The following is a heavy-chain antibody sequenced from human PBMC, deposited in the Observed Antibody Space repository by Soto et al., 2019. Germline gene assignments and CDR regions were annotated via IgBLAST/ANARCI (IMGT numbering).Heavy chain of an antibody. D-gene: IGHD3-22*01. CDR3: AKNYYDSSGYPYFDS. CDR2: ISGSGGRT. V-gene: IGHV3-23*01. CDR1: VFTFGSYT. J-gene: IGHJ4*02. Sequence: GWSLRLSCSASVFTFGSYTMNWVRQAPGKGLEWVSAISGSGGRTYYADSVKGRFAISRDNFQNTLYLQMNSLRAEDTALYYCAKNYYDSSGYPYFDSWGQGTLVTVSS.